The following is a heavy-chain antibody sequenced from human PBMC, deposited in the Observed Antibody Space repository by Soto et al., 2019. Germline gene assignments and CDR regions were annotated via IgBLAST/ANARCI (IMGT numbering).Heavy chain of an antibody. V-gene: IGHV3-48*03. CDR3: ARPYYDILTGYYYFDY. CDR2: ISSSGSTI. Sequence: GGSLRLSCAASGFTFSSYEMNWVRQAPGKGLEWVSYISSSGSTIYYADSVKGRFTISRDNAKNSLYLQMNSLRAEDTAVYYCARPYYDILTGYYYFDYWGQGTLVTVSS. CDR1: GFTFSSYE. J-gene: IGHJ4*02. D-gene: IGHD3-9*01.